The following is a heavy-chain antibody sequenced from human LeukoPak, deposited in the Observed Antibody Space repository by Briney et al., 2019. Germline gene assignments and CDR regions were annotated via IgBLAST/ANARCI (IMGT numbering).Heavy chain of an antibody. D-gene: IGHD3-22*01. V-gene: IGHV4-39*07. CDR1: GGSTSSSSYY. CDR2: INHSGST. CDR3: ARRPPRDRYYDSSGSLDY. J-gene: IGHJ4*02. Sequence: SETLSLTCTVSGGSTSSSSYYWGWIRQPPGKGLEWIGEINHSGSTNYNPSLKSRVTISVDTSKNQFSLKLSSVTAADTAVYYCARRPPRDRYYDSSGSLDYWGQGTLVTVSS.